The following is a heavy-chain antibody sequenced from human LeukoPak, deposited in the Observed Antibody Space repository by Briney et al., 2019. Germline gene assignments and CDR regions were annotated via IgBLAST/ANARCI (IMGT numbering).Heavy chain of an antibody. Sequence: SETLSLXCTVSGGSISSSSYYWGWIRQPPEKGLEWIGSIYYSGITYYNPSLKSRVTISVDTSKNQFSLKLSSVTAADTAVYYCARRVYDILTGYYTGDWGQGTLVTVSS. J-gene: IGHJ4*02. V-gene: IGHV4-39*01. CDR2: IYYSGIT. CDR1: GGSISSSSYY. D-gene: IGHD3-9*01. CDR3: ARRVYDILTGYYTGD.